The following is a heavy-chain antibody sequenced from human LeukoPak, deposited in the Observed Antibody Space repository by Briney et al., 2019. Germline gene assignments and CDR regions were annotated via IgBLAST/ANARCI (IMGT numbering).Heavy chain of an antibody. V-gene: IGHV3-53*01. J-gene: IGHJ4*02. CDR2: IYSGGST. Sequence: GGSLRLSCAASGLTVSSNYMSWVRQAPGKGLEWVSVIYSGGSTYYADSVKGRFTISRDNSKNTLYPQMNSLRAEDAAVYYCAREFHSSSWYDWGQGTLVTVSS. CDR3: AREFHSSSWYD. D-gene: IGHD6-13*01. CDR1: GLTVSSNY.